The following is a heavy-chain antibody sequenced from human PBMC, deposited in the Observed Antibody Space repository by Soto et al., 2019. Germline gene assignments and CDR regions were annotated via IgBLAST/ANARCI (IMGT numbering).Heavy chain of an antibody. CDR1: GYTFTSHW. J-gene: IGHJ4*02. Sequence: PGESLKISCKGSGYTFTSHWIGWVRQMPGKGLEWMGIIYPGDYETRYSPSFQGQVTISADKSISTAYLQWSSLKASDTAMYYCARQIAGYSTSQPDYWGQGTLVTVSS. CDR2: IYPGDYET. CDR3: ARQIAGYSTSQPDY. V-gene: IGHV5-51*01. D-gene: IGHD6-13*01.